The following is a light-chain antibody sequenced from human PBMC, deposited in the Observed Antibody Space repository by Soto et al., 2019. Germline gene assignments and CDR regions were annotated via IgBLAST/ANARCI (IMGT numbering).Light chain of an antibody. CDR1: QSVSSN. CDR3: QQYNKWPP. V-gene: IGKV3-15*01. Sequence: EIAMTQSPATLSVSPGERPTLSCRASQSVSSNLAWYQQKPGQAPRLLIYGASTRATGIPARFSGSGSGTEFTLTISSLQSEDFAVYYCQQYNKWPPFGQGTKVDIK. J-gene: IGKJ1*01. CDR2: GAS.